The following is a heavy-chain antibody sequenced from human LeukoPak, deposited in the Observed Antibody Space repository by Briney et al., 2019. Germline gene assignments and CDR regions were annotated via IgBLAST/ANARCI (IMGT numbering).Heavy chain of an antibody. CDR3: ARAGDSTSPLDY. V-gene: IGHV4-4*07. Sequence: SETLSLTCTVSGGSFSSYYWNWIRQPAGKGLEWIGRIYTSGSTNYNPSLKSRVTMSVDTSMNQFSLKLNSVTAADTAVYYCARAGDSTSPLDYWGQGTLVTVSS. CDR1: GGSFSSYY. CDR2: IYTSGST. D-gene: IGHD6-13*01. J-gene: IGHJ4*02.